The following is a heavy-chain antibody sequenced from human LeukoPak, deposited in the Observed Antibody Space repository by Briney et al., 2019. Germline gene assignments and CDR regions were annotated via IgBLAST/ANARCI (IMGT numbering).Heavy chain of an antibody. Sequence: GASVKVSCKASGGTFRTFAISWVRQAPGQGLEWMGGIIPIFGIPDSAQKFQGRVTMTRDTSISTAYMELSRLRSDDTAVYYCARDSGERGSGSYLIAYWGQGTLVTVSS. CDR3: ARDSGERGSGSYLIAY. D-gene: IGHD3-10*01. CDR2: IIPIFGIP. V-gene: IGHV1-69*17. J-gene: IGHJ4*02. CDR1: GGTFRTFA.